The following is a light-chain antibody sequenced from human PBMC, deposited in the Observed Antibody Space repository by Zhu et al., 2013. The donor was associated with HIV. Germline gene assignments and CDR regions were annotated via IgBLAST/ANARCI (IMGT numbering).Light chain of an antibody. J-gene: IGKJ3*01. CDR2: AAS. CDR3: QHVNSNAA. Sequence: IQMTQSPSSLSASVGDRVTITCRASQGISSALAWYQQKPGKAPKLLIYAASSLQTGVPSRFSGSGSGTDFTLTITSLQPDDFATYYCQHVNSNAAFGPGTKVDV. CDR1: QGISSA. V-gene: IGKV1-13*02.